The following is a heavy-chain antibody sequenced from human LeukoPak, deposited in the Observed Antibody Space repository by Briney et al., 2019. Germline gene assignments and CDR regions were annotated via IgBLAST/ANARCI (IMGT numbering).Heavy chain of an antibody. J-gene: IGHJ4*02. CDR1: GYTFTGNY. Sequence: ASVKVSCKASGYTFTGNYMHWVRRAPGQGLEWMGWINPHSGVTNFAQRFQGRVTLTKDTSISTAYMELSRLTSDDTAVYYCARAPADSYGSGSPYYFDYWGQGTLVTVSS. D-gene: IGHD3-10*01. CDR3: ARAPADSYGSGSPYYFDY. CDR2: INPHSGVT. V-gene: IGHV1-2*02.